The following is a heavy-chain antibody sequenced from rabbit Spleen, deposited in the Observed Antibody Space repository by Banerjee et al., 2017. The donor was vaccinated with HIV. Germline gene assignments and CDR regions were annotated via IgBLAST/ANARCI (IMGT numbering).Heavy chain of an antibody. CDR2: IYTGDGST. CDR1: GLDFSSNA. D-gene: IGHD6-1*01. Sequence: EESGGDLVKPEGSLTLTCKASGLDFSSNAMCWVRQAPGKRPEWIGCIYTGDGSTYYASWAKGRFTISKTSSTTVTLKMTSLTAADTATYFCARADYAGYAYTSGFNLWGPGTLVTVS. J-gene: IGHJ4*01. CDR3: ARADYAGYAYTSGFNL. V-gene: IGHV1S47*01.